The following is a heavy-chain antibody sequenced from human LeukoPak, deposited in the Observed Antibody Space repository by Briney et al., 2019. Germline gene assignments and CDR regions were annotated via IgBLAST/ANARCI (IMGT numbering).Heavy chain of an antibody. CDR1: GGSFSGYY. D-gene: IGHD2-2*01. Sequence: SETLSLTCAVYGGSFSGYYWSWIRQPPGKGLEWIGEINHSGSTNYNPSLKSRVTISVDTSKNQLSLKLSSVTAADTAVYYCARGRRSSTLDNWFDPWGQGTLVTVSS. V-gene: IGHV4-34*01. J-gene: IGHJ5*02. CDR2: INHSGST. CDR3: ARGRRSSTLDNWFDP.